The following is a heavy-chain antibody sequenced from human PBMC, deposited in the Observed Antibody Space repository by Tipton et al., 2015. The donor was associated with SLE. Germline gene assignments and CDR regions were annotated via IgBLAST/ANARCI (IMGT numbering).Heavy chain of an antibody. CDR1: GGSFSGYY. J-gene: IGHJ3*02. V-gene: IGHV4-34*01. CDR3: ARHPPPYDACDI. CDR2: INHSGST. Sequence: TLSLTCAVYGGSFSGYYWSWIRQPPGKGLEWIGEINHSGSTNYNPSLKSRVTISVDTSKNQFSLKLSSVTAADTAVYYCARHPPPYDACDIWGQGTMVTVSS.